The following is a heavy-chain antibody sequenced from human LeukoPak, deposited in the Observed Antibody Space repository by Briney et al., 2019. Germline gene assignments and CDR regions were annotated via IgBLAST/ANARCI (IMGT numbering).Heavy chain of an antibody. CDR2: INPNSGGT. D-gene: IGHD3-22*01. J-gene: IGHJ3*02. Sequence: ASVKVSCKASGYTFTSYGISWVRQAPGQGLEWMGWINPNSGGTNYAQKFQGRVTMTRDTSISTAYMELSRLRSDDTAVYYCARMMTPRHYYDRSGYYYGAFDIWGQGTMVTVSS. CDR3: ARMMTPRHYYDRSGYYYGAFDI. V-gene: IGHV1-2*02. CDR1: GYTFTSYG.